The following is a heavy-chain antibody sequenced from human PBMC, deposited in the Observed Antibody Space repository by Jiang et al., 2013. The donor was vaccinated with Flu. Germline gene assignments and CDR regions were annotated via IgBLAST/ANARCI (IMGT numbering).Heavy chain of an antibody. Sequence: QSGSELKKPGASVKVSCKASGYTFTSYAMNWVRQAPGQGLEWMGWINTNTGNPTYAQGFTGRFVFSLDTSVSTAYLQISSLKAEDTAVYYCARYQVAAIMTTVVTGHHYYYYYGMDVWGQGTTVTVSS. D-gene: IGHD4-23*01. CDR1: GYTFTSYA. CDR3: ARYQVAAIMTTVVTGHHYYYYYGMDV. CDR2: INTNTGNP. V-gene: IGHV7-4-1*02. J-gene: IGHJ6*02.